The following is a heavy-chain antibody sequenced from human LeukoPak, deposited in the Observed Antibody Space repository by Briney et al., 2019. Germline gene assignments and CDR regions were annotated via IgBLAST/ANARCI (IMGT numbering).Heavy chain of an antibody. CDR3: ASASKSGWYDY. V-gene: IGHV3-64*01. CDR2: ISSNGGST. CDR1: GFTFSSYG. Sequence: GGSLRLSCAASGFTFSSYGMHWVRQAPGKGLEYVSAISSNGGSTYYANSVKGRFTISRDNSKNTLYLQMGSLRAEDMAVYNCASASKSGWYDYWGQGTLVTVSS. D-gene: IGHD6-19*01. J-gene: IGHJ4*02.